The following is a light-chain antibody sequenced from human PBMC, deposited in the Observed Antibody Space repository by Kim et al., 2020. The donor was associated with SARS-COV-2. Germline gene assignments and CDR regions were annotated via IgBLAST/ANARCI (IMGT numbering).Light chain of an antibody. Sequence: EIVLTQSPGTLSLSPGERATLSCRASQRVNSNYLAWYQQKPGQAPGLLIYGASRRATGIPDRFSGSGSGTDFTLTISRVEPEDFAVYFCQHYGSAPRTIGGGTTVGIK. CDR2: GAS. CDR1: QRVNSNY. J-gene: IGKJ4*01. CDR3: QHYGSAPRT. V-gene: IGKV3-20*01.